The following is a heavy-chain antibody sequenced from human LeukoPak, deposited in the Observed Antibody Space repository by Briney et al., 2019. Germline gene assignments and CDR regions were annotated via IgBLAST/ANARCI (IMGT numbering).Heavy chain of an antibody. CDR1: GGSISSGSYY. CDR2: IYHSGST. D-gene: IGHD3-10*01. V-gene: IGHV4-39*07. J-gene: IGHJ4*02. Sequence: PSETLSLTCTVSGGSISSGSYYWSWIRQPAGKGLEWIGSIYHSGSTYYNPSLKSRVTISVDTSKNQFSLKLSSVTAADTAVYYCARVVWFGENRTYYFDYWGQGTLVTVSS. CDR3: ARVVWFGENRTYYFDY.